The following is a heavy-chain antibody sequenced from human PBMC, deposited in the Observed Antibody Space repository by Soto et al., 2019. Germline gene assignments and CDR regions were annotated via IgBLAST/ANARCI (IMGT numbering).Heavy chain of an antibody. CDR1: GFTFSSYA. D-gene: IGHD6-19*01. V-gene: IGHV3-66*01. Sequence: GGSLRLSCAASGFTFSSYAMSWVRQAPGKGLEWVSVIYSGGSTYYADSVKGRFTISRDNSKNTLYLQMNSLRAEDTAVYYCARSWAVAGSYDYWGQGTLVTVSS. CDR3: ARSWAVAGSYDY. J-gene: IGHJ4*02. CDR2: IYSGGST.